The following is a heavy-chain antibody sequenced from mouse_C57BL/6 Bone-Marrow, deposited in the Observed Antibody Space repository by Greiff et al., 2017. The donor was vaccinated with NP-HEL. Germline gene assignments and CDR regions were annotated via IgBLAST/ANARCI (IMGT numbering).Heavy chain of an antibody. CDR2: IDPENGDT. Sequence: VQLQQSGAELVRPGASVKLSCTASGFNIKDDYMHWVKQRPEQGLEWIGWIDPENGDTEYASKFQGKATITADTASNTAYLQLRSLTSEDTAVYYCTTTRPYLYYAFAYWGQGTLVTVSA. CDR1: GFNIKDDY. CDR3: TTTRPYLYYAFAY. V-gene: IGHV14-4*01. D-gene: IGHD2-1*01. J-gene: IGHJ3*01.